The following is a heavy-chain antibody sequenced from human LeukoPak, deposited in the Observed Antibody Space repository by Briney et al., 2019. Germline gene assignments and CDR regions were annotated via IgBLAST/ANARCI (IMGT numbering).Heavy chain of an antibody. CDR3: GGGGYSSGWYADY. D-gene: IGHD6-19*01. J-gene: IGHJ4*02. Sequence: PSETLSFTCAVYGGSFSGYYWSWIRQPPGKGLEWIGEINHSGSTNYNPSLKSRVTISVDTSKNQFSLKLSSVTAADTAVYYCGGGGYSSGWYADYWGQGTLVTVSS. V-gene: IGHV4-34*01. CDR1: GGSFSGYY. CDR2: INHSGST.